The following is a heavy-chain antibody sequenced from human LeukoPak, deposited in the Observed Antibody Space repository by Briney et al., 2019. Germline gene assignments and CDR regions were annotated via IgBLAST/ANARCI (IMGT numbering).Heavy chain of an antibody. CDR2: IYHSGST. D-gene: IGHD4-23*01. CDR1: GYSISSGYY. Sequence: PSETLSLTCTVSGYSISSGYYWGWIRQPPGKGLEWIGSIYHSGSTYYNPSLKSRVTISVDTSKNQFSLKLSSVTAADTAVYYCARVKGSTVVTPLGYWGQGTLVTVSS. V-gene: IGHV4-38-2*02. J-gene: IGHJ4*02. CDR3: ARVKGSTVVTPLGY.